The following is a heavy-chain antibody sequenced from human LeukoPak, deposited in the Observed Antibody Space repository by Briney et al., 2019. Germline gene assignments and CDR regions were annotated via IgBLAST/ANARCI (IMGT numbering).Heavy chain of an antibody. CDR1: GFTLSSYA. D-gene: IGHD2-2*01. CDR3: AKDGCSSTSCRGYFDY. Sequence: GGSLRLSCAASGFTLSSYAMSWVRQAPGKGLEWVSAISGSGGSTYYADSVKGRFTISRDNSKNTLYLQMNSLRAEDTAVYYCAKDGCSSTSCRGYFDYWGQGTLVTVSS. V-gene: IGHV3-23*01. J-gene: IGHJ4*02. CDR2: ISGSGGST.